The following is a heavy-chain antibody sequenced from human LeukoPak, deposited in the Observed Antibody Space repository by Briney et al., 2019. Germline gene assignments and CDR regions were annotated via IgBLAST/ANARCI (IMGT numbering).Heavy chain of an antibody. CDR3: ARDLREGSGGYEENWFDP. CDR2: ISAYNGNT. V-gene: IGHV1-18*01. D-gene: IGHD6-19*01. J-gene: IGHJ5*02. CDR1: GYTFTSYG. Sequence: ASVTVSRKSSGYTFTSYGNSWVRQAPRQGLGWMGWISAYNGNTNYAQKLQDRVTMNTDTSTRTAYMEQRSLRSDDTAVSYCARDLREGSGGYEENWFDPWGQGTLVTVSS.